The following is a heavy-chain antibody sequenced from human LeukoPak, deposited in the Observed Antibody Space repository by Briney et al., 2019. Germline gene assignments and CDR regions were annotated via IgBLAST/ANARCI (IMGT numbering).Heavy chain of an antibody. CDR2: ISSSSSYI. CDR1: GFTFSSYS. J-gene: IGHJ4*02. V-gene: IGHV3-21*01. Sequence: PGGSLRLSCAASGFTFSSYSMNWVRQAPGKGLEWVSSISSSSSYIYYADSVKGRFTISRDNAKNSLYLQMNSLRAEDTAVYYCARDHGSNHLSGSYVDYWGQGTLVTVSS. CDR3: ARDHGSNHLSGSYVDY. D-gene: IGHD3-10*01.